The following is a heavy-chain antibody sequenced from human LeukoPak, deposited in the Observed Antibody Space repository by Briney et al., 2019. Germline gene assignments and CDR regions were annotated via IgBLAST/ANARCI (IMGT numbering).Heavy chain of an antibody. CDR2: IYTSGST. CDR1: GGSISSYY. CDR3: ARGAPIVVVPAAIQVWFDP. Sequence: SETLSLTCTVSGGSISSYYWSWIRQPAGKGLEWIGRIYTSGSTNYNPSLKSRVTISVDTSKNQFSLKLSSVTAADTAVYYCARGAPIVVVPAAIQVWFDPWGQGTLVTVSS. J-gene: IGHJ5*02. D-gene: IGHD2-2*01. V-gene: IGHV4-4*07.